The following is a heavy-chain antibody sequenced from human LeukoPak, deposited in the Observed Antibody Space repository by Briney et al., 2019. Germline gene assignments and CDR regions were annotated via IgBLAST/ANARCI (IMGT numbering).Heavy chain of an antibody. CDR2: INAYNGNT. Sequence: ASVKVSCKASGYTFTSYGISWVRQAPGQGLEWMGWINAYNGNTHYAQKLQGRVTMTTDTSTSTVYMELRSLGSDDTAVYYCARGSPPRRNYDSRGYYSYYFDYWGQGTLVTVSS. V-gene: IGHV1-18*01. D-gene: IGHD3-22*01. CDR3: ARGSPPRRNYDSRGYYSYYFDY. CDR1: GYTFTSYG. J-gene: IGHJ4*02.